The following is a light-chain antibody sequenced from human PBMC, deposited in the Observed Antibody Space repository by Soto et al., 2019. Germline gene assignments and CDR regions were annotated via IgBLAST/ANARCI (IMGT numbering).Light chain of an antibody. CDR1: SGDVGDFPL. Sequence: QSALTQPPSVSGSPGQSVTISCTGASGDVGDFPLVSWYQQHPGTGPKLMIYDVTQRPSGVPDRFSGSKSANTASLTISGLQTQDEADYYCCSYAIRSTPVIFGGGTKVTVL. V-gene: IGLV2-11*01. CDR3: CSYAIRSTPVI. CDR2: DVT. J-gene: IGLJ2*01.